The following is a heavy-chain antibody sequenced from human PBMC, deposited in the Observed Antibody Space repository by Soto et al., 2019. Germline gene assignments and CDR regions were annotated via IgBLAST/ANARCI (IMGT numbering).Heavy chain of an antibody. Sequence: QVQLQESRPGLVKPSQTLSLTCSVSGDSIRSPDCYWGWLRQTPGKGLEWIGYSYYTGSSYYHPSLKSRVSISVDTSKNQSSLKLNSVSAADTAIYYCARDKWSGYDSGAFDVWGQGTTVTVSS. D-gene: IGHD6-25*01. CDR3: ARDKWSGYDSGAFDV. J-gene: IGHJ3*01. CDR1: GDSIRSPDCY. CDR2: SYYTGSS. V-gene: IGHV4-30-4*01.